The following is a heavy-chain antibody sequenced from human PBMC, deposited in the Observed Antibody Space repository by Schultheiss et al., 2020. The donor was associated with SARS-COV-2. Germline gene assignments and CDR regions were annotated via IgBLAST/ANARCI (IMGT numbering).Heavy chain of an antibody. CDR1: GGSVSSGSYY. CDR2: IYYSGST. J-gene: IGHJ4*02. CDR3: ARVYCSGGSCYSRYYFDY. D-gene: IGHD2-15*01. Sequence: SETLSLTCTVSGGSVSSGSYYWSWIRQPPGKGLEWIGYIYYSGSTNYNPSLKSRVTISVDTSKNQFSLKLSSVTAADTAVYYCARVYCSGGSCYSRYYFDYWGQGTLVTVSS. V-gene: IGHV4-61*01.